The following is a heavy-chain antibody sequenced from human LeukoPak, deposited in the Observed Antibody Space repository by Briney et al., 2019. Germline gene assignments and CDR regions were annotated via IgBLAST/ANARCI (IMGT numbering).Heavy chain of an antibody. CDR3: ARGKLPIITMVRGVMMATNWFDP. CDR2: INPNSGGT. V-gene: IGHV1-2*02. Sequence: ASVKVSCKASGYTFTGYYMHWVRQAPGQGLEWMGWINPNSGGTNYAQKFQGRVTMTRDTSISTAYMELSRLRSDDTAVYYCARGKLPIITMVRGVMMATNWFDPWGQGTLVTVSS. D-gene: IGHD3-10*01. J-gene: IGHJ5*02. CDR1: GYTFTGYY.